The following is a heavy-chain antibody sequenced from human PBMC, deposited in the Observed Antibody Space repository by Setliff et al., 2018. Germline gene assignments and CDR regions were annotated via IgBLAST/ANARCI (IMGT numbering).Heavy chain of an antibody. V-gene: IGHV3-21*06. CDR2: ISSRSTYI. CDR3: ARFACNGGSCYLSASDH. Sequence: PGGSLRLSCVASGFTFNNFAFNWVRQAPGKGLEWVSSISSRSTYIYYADSVKGRLTISRDNANNSLYLQMNSLRAEDTAMYYCARFACNGGSCYLSASDHWGQGALVTSPQ. D-gene: IGHD2-15*01. CDR1: GFTFNNFA. J-gene: IGHJ4*02.